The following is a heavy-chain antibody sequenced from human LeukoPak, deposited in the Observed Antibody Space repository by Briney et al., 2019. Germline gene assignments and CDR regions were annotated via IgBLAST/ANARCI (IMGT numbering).Heavy chain of an antibody. CDR1: GLTFDDYG. CDR2: INWNGGTT. J-gene: IGHJ4*02. CDR3: ARNSGANVYTYSFQY. D-gene: IGHD1-26*01. V-gene: IGHV3-20*04. Sequence: PGGSLRLSCVASGLTFDDYGMSWVRQAPGKGLEWVSGINWNGGTTTYADSVKGRFTISRDNAKNSLYLQMISLRVEDTAFYYCARNSGANVYTYSFQYWGRGTLVTVSS.